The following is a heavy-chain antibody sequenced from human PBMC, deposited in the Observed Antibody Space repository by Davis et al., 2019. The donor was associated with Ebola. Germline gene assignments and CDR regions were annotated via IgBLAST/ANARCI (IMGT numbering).Heavy chain of an antibody. Sequence: ASVKVSCKASGYTFTSYGISWVRQAPGQGLEWMGWISAYNGNTNYAQKLQGRVTMTTDTSTSTAYMELRSLRSDDTAVYYCARDRTTRDYGDYLETRGDVWGQGTTVTVSS. D-gene: IGHD4-17*01. CDR2: ISAYNGNT. CDR3: ARDRTTRDYGDYLETRGDV. J-gene: IGHJ6*02. CDR1: GYTFTSYG. V-gene: IGHV1-18*01.